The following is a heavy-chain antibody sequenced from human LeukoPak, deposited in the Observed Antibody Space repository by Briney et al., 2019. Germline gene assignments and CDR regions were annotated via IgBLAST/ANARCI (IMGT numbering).Heavy chain of an antibody. CDR2: INPNSGGT. J-gene: IGHJ6*02. V-gene: IGHV1-2*02. CDR3: ARTYYYDSSGHLPS. CDR1: GYTFTGYY. D-gene: IGHD3-22*01. Sequence: ASVTVSCKASGYTFTGYYMHWVRQAPGQGLEWMGWINPNSGGTNYAQKFQGRVTMTRDTSISTAYMELSRLRSDDTAVYYCARTYYYDSSGHLPSWGQGTAVTVSS.